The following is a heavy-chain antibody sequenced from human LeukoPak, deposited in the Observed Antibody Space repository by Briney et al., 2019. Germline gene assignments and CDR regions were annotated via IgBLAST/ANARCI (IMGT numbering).Heavy chain of an antibody. CDR1: GFTFSSYG. CDR2: ISSSGSTI. D-gene: IGHD3-10*01. CDR3: AREGGVLLWFGELSPGWFDP. Sequence: GGSLRLSCAASGFTFSSYGMNWVRQAPGKGLEWVSYISSSGSTIYYADSVKGRFTISRDNAKNSLYLQMNSLRAEDTAVYYCAREGGVLLWFGELSPGWFDPWGQGTLVTVSS. V-gene: IGHV3-48*03. J-gene: IGHJ5*02.